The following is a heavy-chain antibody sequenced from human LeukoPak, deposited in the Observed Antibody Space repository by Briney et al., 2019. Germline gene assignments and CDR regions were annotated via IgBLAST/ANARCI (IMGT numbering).Heavy chain of an antibody. CDR1: GGFISSSSYY. J-gene: IGHJ1*01. V-gene: IGHV4-39*01. CDR3: ARRRYYDSTGYLE. D-gene: IGHD3-22*01. Sequence: SETLSLTCTISGGFISSSSYYCGWIRQPPGKGLEWFGDIYYSGSTYYNPALKSRVSMSIDTCKDQYALELRSVAAADTALYYCARRRYYDSTGYLEWGQGTLVTVTS. CDR2: IYYSGST.